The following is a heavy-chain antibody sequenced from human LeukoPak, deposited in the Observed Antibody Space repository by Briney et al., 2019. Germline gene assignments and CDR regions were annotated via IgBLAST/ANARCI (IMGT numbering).Heavy chain of an antibody. CDR3: ARAPGWLQPNFDY. Sequence: SETLSLTCTVSGGSISSGGYYWSWIRQHPGKGLEWIGYIYYSGSTYYNPSLKSRVTISVDTSKNQFSLKLSSVTAADTAVYYCARAPGWLQPNFDYWGQGTLVTVSS. D-gene: IGHD5-18*01. CDR2: IYYSGST. V-gene: IGHV4-31*03. CDR1: GGSISSGGYY. J-gene: IGHJ4*02.